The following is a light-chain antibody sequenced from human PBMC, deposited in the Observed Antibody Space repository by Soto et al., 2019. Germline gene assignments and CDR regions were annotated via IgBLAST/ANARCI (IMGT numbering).Light chain of an antibody. V-gene: IGKV1-9*01. Sequence: IQLTQSPSSLSASVGDRVTITCRASQGIRSYLAWYQQKPGKAPKLLIYAASRLHSGVPSRFSGSGSGTDFTLTISSLQPEDFATYYCQQLFTYPLTFGGGPKVDIK. CDR1: QGIRSY. CDR3: QQLFTYPLT. CDR2: AAS. J-gene: IGKJ4*01.